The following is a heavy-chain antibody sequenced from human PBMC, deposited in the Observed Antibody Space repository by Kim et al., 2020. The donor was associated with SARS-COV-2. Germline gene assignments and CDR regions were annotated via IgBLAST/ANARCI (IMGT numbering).Heavy chain of an antibody. CDR1: GFTFSSYA. D-gene: IGHD3-10*01. CDR3: ARTPSRVVRGVIDY. Sequence: GVSLRLSCAASGFTFSSYAMHWVRQAPGKGLEYVSAISSNGGSTYYANSVKGRFTISRDNSKNTLYLQMGSLRAEDMAVYYCARTPSRVVRGVIDYWGQGTLVTVSS. V-gene: IGHV3-64*01. CDR2: ISSNGGST. J-gene: IGHJ4*02.